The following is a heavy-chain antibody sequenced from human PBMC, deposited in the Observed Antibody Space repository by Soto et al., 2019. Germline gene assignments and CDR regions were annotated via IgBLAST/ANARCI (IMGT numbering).Heavy chain of an antibody. J-gene: IGHJ4*02. D-gene: IGHD3-10*01. CDR3: AKEGSPPFFQH. Sequence: GGSLRLSCAASGFTFSNYAMSWVRQAPGKGPEWVSAISGGGDKTYYLESVKGRLTISRDNSKNTVSLQMNSLRADDTAVYYCAKEGSPPFFQHWGQGTLVTVSS. V-gene: IGHV3-23*01. CDR2: ISGGGDKT. CDR1: GFTFSNYA.